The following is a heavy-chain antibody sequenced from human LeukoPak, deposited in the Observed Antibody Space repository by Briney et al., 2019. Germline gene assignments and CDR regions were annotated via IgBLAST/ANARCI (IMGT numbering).Heavy chain of an antibody. CDR3: ARVLNWFDP. Sequence: SETLSLTCTVSGDSISNSDYYWSWIRQPPGKGLEWIGEINHSGSTNYNPSLKSRVTISVDTSKNQFSLKLSSVTAADTAVYYCARVLNWFDPWGQGTLVTVSS. V-gene: IGHV4-39*07. CDR2: INHSGST. J-gene: IGHJ5*02. CDR1: GDSISNSDYY.